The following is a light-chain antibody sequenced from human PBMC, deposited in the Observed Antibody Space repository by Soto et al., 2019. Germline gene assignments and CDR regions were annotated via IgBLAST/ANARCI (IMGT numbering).Light chain of an antibody. V-gene: IGLV2-8*01. Sequence: QSALTQPPSASGSPGQSVTISCTGTSSDVGGYDYVSWYQQHPGKVPKLMIYEVNKRPSGVPDRFSGSKSGNTASLTVSGLQTEDEADYYSSSYAVSDSLVFGGGTKVTVL. CDR2: EVN. CDR1: SSDVGGYDY. J-gene: IGLJ2*01. CDR3: SSYAVSDSLV.